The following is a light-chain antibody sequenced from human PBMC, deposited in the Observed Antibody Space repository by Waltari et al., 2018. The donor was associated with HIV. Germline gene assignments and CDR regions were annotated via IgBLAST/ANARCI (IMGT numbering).Light chain of an antibody. CDR2: DAS. J-gene: IGKJ1*01. V-gene: IGKV1-33*01. CDR3: QQYHTLKA. CDR1: KGIRNY. Sequence: IQMTQSQSSLSSSIADRLTVTCQASKGIRNYLNWYQQKPGKAPKLLIYDASKVEGGVPTRFSGTGSGTYFTFTISGLQPEDIATYYCQQYHTLKAFGQGTKVEIK.